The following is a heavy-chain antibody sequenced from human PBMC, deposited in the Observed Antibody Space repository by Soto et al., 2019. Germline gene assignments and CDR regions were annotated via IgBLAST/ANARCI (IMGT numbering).Heavy chain of an antibody. D-gene: IGHD4-17*01. Sequence: PSETLSLTCTVSGGSISSGDYYWSWIRQPPGKGLEWIGYIYYSGSTYHNPSLKSRVTISVDTSKNQFSLKLSSVTAADTAVYYCARASAQMTTVYYWGQGTLVTVSS. CDR1: GGSISSGDYY. V-gene: IGHV4-30-4*01. CDR3: ARASAQMTTVYY. CDR2: IYYSGST. J-gene: IGHJ4*02.